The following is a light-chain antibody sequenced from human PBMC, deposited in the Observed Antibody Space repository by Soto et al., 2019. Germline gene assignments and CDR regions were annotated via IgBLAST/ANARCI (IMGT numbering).Light chain of an antibody. CDR3: QQYNSYPVT. CDR2: KAS. CDR1: PGINRL. Sequence: DIQMTQSPFTLSASVRSRVNNNCPGSPGINRLLGWYPQKPGKAPKLLLYKASSLESGVPSRFSGRGSGTEFTLTISSLQPDDFATYYCQQYNSYPVTFGQGTKLEIK. V-gene: IGKV1-5*03. J-gene: IGKJ2*01.